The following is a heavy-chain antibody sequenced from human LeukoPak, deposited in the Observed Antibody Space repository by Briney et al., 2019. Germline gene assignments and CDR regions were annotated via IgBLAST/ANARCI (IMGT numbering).Heavy chain of an antibody. V-gene: IGHV4-59*08. D-gene: IGHD3/OR15-3a*01. J-gene: IGHJ3*02. CDR1: GGSISSYY. Sequence: SETLSLTCTVSGGSISSYYWSWIRQPPGKGLEWIGYIYYSGSTNYNPSLKSRVTISVDTSKNQFSLKLSSVTAADTAVYYCARHFRGDWYEDAFDIWGQGTMVTVSS. CDR2: IYYSGST. CDR3: ARHFRGDWYEDAFDI.